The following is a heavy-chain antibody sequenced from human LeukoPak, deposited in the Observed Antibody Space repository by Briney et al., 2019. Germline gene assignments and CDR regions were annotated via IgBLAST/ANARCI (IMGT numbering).Heavy chain of an antibody. D-gene: IGHD3-3*01. CDR1: GGSISSYY. CDR3: ARPTYDFWSGYPYYYYMDV. J-gene: IGHJ6*03. CDR2: IYTSGST. V-gene: IGHV4-4*07. Sequence: SETLSLTCTVSGGSISSYYWSWIRQPAGKGLEWIGRIYTSGSTNYNPSLKSRVTMSVDTSKNQFSLKLSSVTAADTAVYYCARPTYDFWSGYPYYYYMDVWGKGTTVTVSS.